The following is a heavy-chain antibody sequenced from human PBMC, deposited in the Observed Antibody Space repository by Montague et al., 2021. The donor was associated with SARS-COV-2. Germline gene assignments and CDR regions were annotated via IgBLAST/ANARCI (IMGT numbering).Heavy chain of an antibody. V-gene: IGHV4-31*03. CDR1: GGSISSGGYY. D-gene: IGHD4-11*01. Sequence: TLSLTCTVSGGSISSGGYYWSWIRQHPGKGLEWIGYIYYSGSTYYNPSLKSRVTISVDTSKNQFSLKLGSVTAADTALYYCARVNTVRVYWFDPWGQGTLVTVSS. J-gene: IGHJ5*02. CDR3: ARVNTVRVYWFDP. CDR2: IYYSGST.